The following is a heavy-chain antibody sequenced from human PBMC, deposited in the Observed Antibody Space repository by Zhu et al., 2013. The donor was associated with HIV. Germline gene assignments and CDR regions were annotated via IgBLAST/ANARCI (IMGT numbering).Heavy chain of an antibody. Sequence: QVQLVQSGAGVKXPGASMKVSCKASGXSFSDHHIHWVRQAPGQGVEWMGWINPNSGGTNYAQKFQGRVTMTRDTSISTAYMELSRLRSDDTAVYYCATGDYYENSGYFGPFQHWGQGTLVTVSS. V-gene: IGHV1-2*02. CDR3: ATGDYYENSGYFGPFQH. CDR1: GXSFSDHH. D-gene: IGHD3-22*01. J-gene: IGHJ1*01. CDR2: INPNSGGT.